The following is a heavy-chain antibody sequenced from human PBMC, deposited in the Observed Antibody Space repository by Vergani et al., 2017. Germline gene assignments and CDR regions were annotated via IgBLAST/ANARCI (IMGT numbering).Heavy chain of an antibody. J-gene: IGHJ4*02. CDR2: ISYDGSNK. CDR1: GFTFSSYW. D-gene: IGHD6-13*01. Sequence: VQLVESGGGLVQPGGSLRLSCAASGFTFSSYWMSWVRQAPGKGLEWVAVISYDGSNKYYADSVKGRFTISRDNSKNTLYLQMNSLRAEDTAVYYCASAPQYSSSWYLFDYWGQGTLVTVSS. V-gene: IGHV3-30*03. CDR3: ASAPQYSSSWYLFDY.